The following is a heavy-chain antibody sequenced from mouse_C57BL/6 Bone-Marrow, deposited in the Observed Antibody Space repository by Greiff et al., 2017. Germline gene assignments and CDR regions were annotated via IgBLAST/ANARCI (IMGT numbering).Heavy chain of an antibody. J-gene: IGHJ1*03. D-gene: IGHD1-1*01. CDR3: TRKKKPYGSSLHWYYDV. Sequence: EVQLQQSGTVLARPGASVKMSCKTSGYTFTSYWMHWVKQRPGQGLEWIGAIYPGNSDTSYNQKFKGKAKLTAVTSASTAYMELSSLTNEDSAVYYCTRKKKPYGSSLHWYYDVWGTGTTVTVSS. V-gene: IGHV1-5*01. CDR1: GYTFTSYW. CDR2: IYPGNSDT.